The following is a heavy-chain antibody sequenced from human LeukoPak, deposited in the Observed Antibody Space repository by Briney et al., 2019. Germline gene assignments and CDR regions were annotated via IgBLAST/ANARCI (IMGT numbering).Heavy chain of an antibody. Sequence: SETLSLTCTVSGCSISSSKYYWCLIRPPPEKRLERIGSIYYSGSTYNNPSLKSRITISVDTSKNQSALKLSSVTASGTAVHYCAGHSGSNWSLDYWGQGTLVIVSS. CDR2: IYYSGST. J-gene: IGHJ4*02. V-gene: IGHV4-39*01. CDR1: GCSISSSKYY. D-gene: IGHD1-26*01. CDR3: AGHSGSNWSLDY.